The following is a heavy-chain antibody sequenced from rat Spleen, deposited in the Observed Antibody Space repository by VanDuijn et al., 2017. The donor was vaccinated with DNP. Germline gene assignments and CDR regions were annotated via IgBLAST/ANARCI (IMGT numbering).Heavy chain of an antibody. CDR1: GFNFNDYW. D-gene: IGHD1-11*01. CDR2: INKDSRTI. CDR3: AKGPNFGGWSDYFDY. V-gene: IGHV4-2*01. Sequence: EVQLVESGGGLVQPGRSLKLSCAASGFNFNDYWMGWVRQAPGKGLEWIGQINKDSRTINYIPSLKDKFTISRDNAQNTLYLQMNKLGSEDTGIYYCAKGPNFGGWSDYFDYWGQGVMVTVSS. J-gene: IGHJ2*01.